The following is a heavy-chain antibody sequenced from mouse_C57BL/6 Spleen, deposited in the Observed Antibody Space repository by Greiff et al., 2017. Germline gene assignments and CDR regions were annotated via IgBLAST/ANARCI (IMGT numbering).Heavy chain of an antibody. CDR3: AITTVVARAMDY. V-gene: IGHV14-3*01. J-gene: IGHJ4*01. Sequence: EVQRVESVAELVRPGASVKLSCTASGFTIKNTYMHWVKQRPEQGLEWIGRIDPASGNTKYAPKFQGKATITADTSSNTAYLQLSSLTAEDTAIYYFAITTVVARAMDYWGQGTSVTVSS. CDR2: IDPASGNT. D-gene: IGHD1-1*01. CDR1: GFTIKNTY.